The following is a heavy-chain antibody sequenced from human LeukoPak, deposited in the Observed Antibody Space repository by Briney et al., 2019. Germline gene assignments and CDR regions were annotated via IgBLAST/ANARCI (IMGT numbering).Heavy chain of an antibody. V-gene: IGHV4-59*01. CDR2: IYYSGST. CDR3: ARAPSSGWYYFDY. Sequence: PSETRSLTCTVSGGSISSYYWSWIRQPPEKGLEWIGYIYYSGSTNYNPSLKSRVTISVDTSKNQFSLKLSSVTAADTAVYYCARAPSSGWYYFDYGGQGTLVTVSS. D-gene: IGHD6-19*01. CDR1: GGSISSYY. J-gene: IGHJ4*02.